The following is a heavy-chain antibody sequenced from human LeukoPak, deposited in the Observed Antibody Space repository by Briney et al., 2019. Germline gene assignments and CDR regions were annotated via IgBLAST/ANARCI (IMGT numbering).Heavy chain of an antibody. Sequence: SQTLSLTCTVSGGSISSGGYYWSWIRQHPGKGLEWIGYIYYSGSTNYNPSLKSRVTTSVDTSKNQLSLKLSSVTAADTAVYYCARVIGYCSSTSCFGYFDYWGQGTLSPSPQ. D-gene: IGHD2-2*01. J-gene: IGHJ4*02. CDR1: GGSISSGGYY. V-gene: IGHV4-31*03. CDR2: IYYSGST. CDR3: ARVIGYCSSTSCFGYFDY.